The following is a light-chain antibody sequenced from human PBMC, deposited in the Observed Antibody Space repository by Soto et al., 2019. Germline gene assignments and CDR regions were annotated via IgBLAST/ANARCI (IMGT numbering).Light chain of an antibody. CDR1: QSFSSSY. J-gene: IGKJ1*01. V-gene: IGKV3-20*01. CDR2: GAS. Sequence: EIVWTQSPGTLSLSPGERATPPCGASQSFSSSYLAWYQRKPGQAPRPLLSGASSRATCIPDRCSGSGSWTAVTLTSSRLEPEDFAVYYCQQYGSSQGTFGQGTKVDIK. CDR3: QQYGSSQGT.